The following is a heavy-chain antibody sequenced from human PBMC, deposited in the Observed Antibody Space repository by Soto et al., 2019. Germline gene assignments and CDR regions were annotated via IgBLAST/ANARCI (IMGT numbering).Heavy chain of an antibody. CDR3: ARDNFGSLDY. CDR2: MSYIGTT. CDR1: GDSVSSGSHS. D-gene: IGHD1-20*01. Sequence: SETLSLTCAVSGDSVSSGSHSWSWIRQPPGKGLEWVGYMSYIGTTNYNPSLKSRPAMSIDTSKNQFSMKLSSVTAADTALYFCARDNFGSLDYWGQGTLVTVSS. J-gene: IGHJ4*02. V-gene: IGHV4-61*01.